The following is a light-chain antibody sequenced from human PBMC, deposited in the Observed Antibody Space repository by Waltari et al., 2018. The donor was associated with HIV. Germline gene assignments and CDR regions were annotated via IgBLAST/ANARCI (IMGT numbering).Light chain of an antibody. CDR3: AAWDDSLSGLVV. CDR2: RNN. V-gene: IGLV1-47*01. Sequence: QSVLTQPPSASGPPGQRVTISCSGSSSNIGSNYVYWYQQLPVTAPKLLIYRNNQRPSGVPDRFSGSKSGTSASLAISGLRSEDEADYYCAAWDDSLSGLVVFGGGTKLTVL. CDR1: SSNIGSNY. J-gene: IGLJ2*01.